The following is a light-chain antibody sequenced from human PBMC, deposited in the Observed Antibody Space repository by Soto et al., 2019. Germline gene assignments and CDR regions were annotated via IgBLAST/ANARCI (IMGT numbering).Light chain of an antibody. V-gene: IGLV2-8*01. CDR2: EVS. CDR1: GSDVGGYNY. J-gene: IGLJ3*02. Sequence: QSALPQPPSASGSPGQSVTISCTGTGSDVGGYNYVSWYQQHPGKAPKLIIYEVSQRPSGVPDRFSGSKSGNTASLTVSGLQAEDEADYYCSSYAGSNFWVFGGGTKLTVL. CDR3: SSYAGSNFWV.